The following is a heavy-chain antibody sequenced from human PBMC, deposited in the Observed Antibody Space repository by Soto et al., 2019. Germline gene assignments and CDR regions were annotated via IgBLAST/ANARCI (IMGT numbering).Heavy chain of an antibody. Sequence: PGGSLRLSCAASGFTFSSYAMSWVRQAPGKGLEWVSAISGSGGSTYYADSVKGRFTISRDNSKNTLYLQMNSLRAEDTAVYYWAKGTIVRGVSYFDYWGQGTLVTVSS. V-gene: IGHV3-23*01. CDR2: ISGSGGST. CDR3: AKGTIVRGVSYFDY. J-gene: IGHJ4*02. D-gene: IGHD3-10*01. CDR1: GFTFSSYA.